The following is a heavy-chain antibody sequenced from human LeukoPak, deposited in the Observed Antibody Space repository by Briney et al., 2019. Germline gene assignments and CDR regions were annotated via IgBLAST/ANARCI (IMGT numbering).Heavy chain of an antibody. V-gene: IGHV3-33*06. CDR1: GFTFSSYG. CDR2: IWYDGSNK. J-gene: IGHJ4*02. CDR3: AKESHCSGGSCSPHFDY. Sequence: GGSLRLSCAASGFTFSSYGMHWVRQAPGRGLEWVAVIWYDGSNKYYADSVKGRFTISRDNSKNTLYLQMNSLRAEDTAVYYCAKESHCSGGSCSPHFDYWGQGTLVTVSS. D-gene: IGHD2-15*01.